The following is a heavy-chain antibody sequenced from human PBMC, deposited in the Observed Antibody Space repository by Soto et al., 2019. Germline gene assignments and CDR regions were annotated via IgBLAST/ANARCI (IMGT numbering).Heavy chain of an antibody. J-gene: IGHJ4*02. CDR1: GYTFTSYG. CDR2: ISAHNGNT. Sequence: QVHLVQSGAEVKKPGASVKVSCKGSGYTFTSYGITWVRQAPGQGLEWMGWISAHNGNTDYAQKLQGRVTVTRDTSTRTAYMELRSLRSDDTDVYYCARGRYGDYWGQGALVTVSS. CDR3: ARGRYGDY. D-gene: IGHD1-1*01. V-gene: IGHV1-18*01.